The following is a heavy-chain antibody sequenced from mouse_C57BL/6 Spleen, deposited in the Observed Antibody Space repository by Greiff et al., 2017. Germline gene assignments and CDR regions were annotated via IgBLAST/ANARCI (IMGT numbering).Heavy chain of an antibody. V-gene: IGHV1-85*01. J-gene: IGHJ3*01. CDR1: GYTFTSYD. CDR2: IFPRYGST. Sequence: VQLQQSGPELVKPGASVKLSCKASGYTFTSYDLNWVKQRPGQGLEWIGWIFPRYGSTKYTEKFKGKATFTVDTSSSTAYTEHHSLTSEDTAVYFCARGDYGAYWGKGTLVTVSA. D-gene: IGHD1-1*02. CDR3: ARGDYGAY.